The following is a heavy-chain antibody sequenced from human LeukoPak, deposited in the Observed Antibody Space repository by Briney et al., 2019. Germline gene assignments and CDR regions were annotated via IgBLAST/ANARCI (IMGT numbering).Heavy chain of an antibody. CDR1: GYIFMSHW. J-gene: IGHJ4*02. CDR2: IYPGDSDT. V-gene: IGHV5-51*01. CDR3: ARRPLFSSSSGLDY. D-gene: IGHD6-6*01. Sequence: GESLQISCQCSGYIFMSHWIAWVRPMPGKGLEWMGIIYPGDSDTRYSPSSQGQVTISADKAINTAYIQWSSLKASDAAMYYCARRPLFSSSSGLDYWGQGTLVTVSS.